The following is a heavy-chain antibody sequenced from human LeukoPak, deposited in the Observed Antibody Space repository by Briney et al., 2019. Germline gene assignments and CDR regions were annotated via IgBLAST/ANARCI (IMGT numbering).Heavy chain of an antibody. D-gene: IGHD6-13*01. CDR3: ARVSSSSWHAIDY. J-gene: IGHJ4*02. CDR1: GGSITNTNYY. Sequence: SETLSLTCTVSGGSITNTNYYWAWIRQPPGEGLEWIGSVYHSGVTYYTPSLKSRVSISVDTSNNQFSLKVTSVTAADTAVYYCARVSSSSWHAIDYWGQGTLVTVSS. CDR2: VYHSGVT. V-gene: IGHV4-39*07.